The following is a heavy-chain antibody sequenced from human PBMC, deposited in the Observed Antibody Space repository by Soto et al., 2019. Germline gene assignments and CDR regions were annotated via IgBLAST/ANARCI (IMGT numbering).Heavy chain of an antibody. Sequence: GESLKISCKGSGYSFTSYWISWVRQMPGKGLEWMGRIDPSDSYTNYSPSFQGHVTISADKSISTAYLQWSSLKASDTAMYYCAARSEALHYFDYWGQGTLVTVSS. CDR3: AARSEALHYFDY. V-gene: IGHV5-10-1*01. CDR2: IDPSDSYT. CDR1: GYSFTSYW. D-gene: IGHD2-15*01. J-gene: IGHJ4*02.